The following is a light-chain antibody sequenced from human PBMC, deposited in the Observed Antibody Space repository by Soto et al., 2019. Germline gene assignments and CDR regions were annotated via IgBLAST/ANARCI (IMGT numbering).Light chain of an antibody. CDR1: QTISSW. CDR3: QQYNNWPPIT. Sequence: IQMTHSPSTLSGSVGDRVTITCRASQTISSWLAWYQQKPGKAPKLLIYGASTRATGIPARFSGSGSGTEFTLTISSLQSEDFAVYYCQQYNNWPPITFGQGTRLEIK. CDR2: GAS. J-gene: IGKJ5*01. V-gene: IGKV1-5*01.